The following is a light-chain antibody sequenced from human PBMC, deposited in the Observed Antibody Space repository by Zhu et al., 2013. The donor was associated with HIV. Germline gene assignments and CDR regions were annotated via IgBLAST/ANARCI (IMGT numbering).Light chain of an antibody. Sequence: AIQMTQSPSSLSASVGDRVTITCRASRAIGRDLGWYQQKSGKAPKLLIFATSNLQSGVPSRFSGSGTGTDFNLTISSLQADDFATYSCLQVYSYPWTFGQGTKVDFK. V-gene: IGKV1-6*01. J-gene: IGKJ1*01. CDR3: LQVYSYPWT. CDR2: ATS. CDR1: RAIGRD.